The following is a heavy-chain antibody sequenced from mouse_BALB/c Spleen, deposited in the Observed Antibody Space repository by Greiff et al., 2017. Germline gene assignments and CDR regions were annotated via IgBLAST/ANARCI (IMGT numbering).Heavy chain of an antibody. Sequence: EVNLVESGPELVKPGASVKISCKASGYTFTDYNMHWVKQSHGKSLEWIGYIYPYNGGTGYNQKFKSKATLTVDNSSSTAYMELRSLTSEDSAVYYCAYIYDGYDDWYFDVWGAGTTVTVSS. V-gene: IGHV1S29*02. D-gene: IGHD2-3*01. CDR2: IYPYNGGT. CDR3: AYIYDGYDDWYFDV. CDR1: GYTFTDYN. J-gene: IGHJ1*01.